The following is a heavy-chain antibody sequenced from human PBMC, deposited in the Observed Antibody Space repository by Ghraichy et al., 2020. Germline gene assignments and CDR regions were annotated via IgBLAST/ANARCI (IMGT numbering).Heavy chain of an antibody. CDR1: GGSISSYY. D-gene: IGHD3-10*01. Sequence: SETLSLTCTVSGGSISSYYWSWIRQPPGKGLEWIGYIYYSGSTNYNPSLKSRVTISVDTSKNQFSLKLSSVTAADTAVYYCASVLRGPIDYYYYGMDVWGQGTTVTVSS. CDR2: IYYSGST. CDR3: ASVLRGPIDYYYYGMDV. J-gene: IGHJ6*02. V-gene: IGHV4-59*01.